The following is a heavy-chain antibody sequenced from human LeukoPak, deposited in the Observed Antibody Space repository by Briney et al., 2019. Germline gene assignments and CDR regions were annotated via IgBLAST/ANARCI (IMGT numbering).Heavy chain of an antibody. CDR3: ARRGRDSSSSPPTAFDI. J-gene: IGHJ3*02. CDR2: IYYSGST. D-gene: IGHD6-13*01. V-gene: IGHV4-39*07. CDR1: GGSISSSSYY. Sequence: PSEALSLTCTVSGGSISSSSYYWGWIRQPPGKGLEWIGSIYYSGSTYYNPSLKSRVTISVDTSKNQFSLKLSSVTAADTAVYYCARRGRDSSSSPPTAFDIWGQGTMVTVSS.